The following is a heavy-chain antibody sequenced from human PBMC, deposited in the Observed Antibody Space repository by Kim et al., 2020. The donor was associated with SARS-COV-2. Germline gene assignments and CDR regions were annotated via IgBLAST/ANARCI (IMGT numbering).Heavy chain of an antibody. V-gene: IGHV1-46*01. J-gene: IGHJ6*02. Sequence: ASVKVSCKASGYTFTSYYMHWVRQAPGQGLEWMGIINPSGGSTSYAQKFQGRVTMTRDTSTSTVYMELSSLRSEDTAVYYCASESYYGSGRIYYYYGMDVWGQGTTVTVSS. CDR1: GYTFTSYY. CDR3: ASESYYGSGRIYYYYGMDV. D-gene: IGHD3-10*01. CDR2: INPSGGST.